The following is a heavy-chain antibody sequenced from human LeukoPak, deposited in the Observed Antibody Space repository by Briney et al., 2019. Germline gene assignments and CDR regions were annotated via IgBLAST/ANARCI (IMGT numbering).Heavy chain of an antibody. V-gene: IGHV4-39*07. CDR1: GGSISSRSYY. Sequence: SETLSLTCTVSGGSISSRSYYWGWIRQPPGKGLEWIGSIYYSGRTYYNPSLKSRVTISVDTSKNQFSLKLSSVTAADTAVYYCATLGFSSGYYYYFDHWGQGTLVTVSS. D-gene: IGHD3-22*01. CDR3: ATLGFSSGYYYYFDH. CDR2: IYYSGRT. J-gene: IGHJ4*02.